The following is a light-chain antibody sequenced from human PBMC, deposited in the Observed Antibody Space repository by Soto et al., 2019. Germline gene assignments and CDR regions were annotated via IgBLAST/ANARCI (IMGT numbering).Light chain of an antibody. CDR1: QGLSSW. CDR2: AAS. V-gene: IGKV1-12*01. Sequence: DIQMTQSPSSVSASVGVRVTITCRASQGLSSWLAWYQQRPGKAPMLLIYAASSLQSGVPSRFSGGGSGTDFSRTISSLQPEDFATYDWQQANSFPLTCGVRTKVEIK. J-gene: IGKJ4*01. CDR3: QQANSFPLT.